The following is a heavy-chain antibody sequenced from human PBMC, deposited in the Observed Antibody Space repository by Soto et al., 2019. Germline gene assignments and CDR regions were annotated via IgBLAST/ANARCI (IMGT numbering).Heavy chain of an antibody. D-gene: IGHD4-17*01. CDR2: INAGNGNT. CDR1: GYTFTSYA. J-gene: IGHJ2*01. V-gene: IGHV1-3*01. CDR3: ACGMTTGPDWYFDL. Sequence: QVQLVQSGAEVKKPGASVKVSCKASGYTFTSYAMHWVRQAPGQRLEWMGWINAGNGNTKYSQKFQGRVTITRDTSASTAYMELSSLRSEDTAVYYCACGMTTGPDWYFDLCGRGTLVTVSS.